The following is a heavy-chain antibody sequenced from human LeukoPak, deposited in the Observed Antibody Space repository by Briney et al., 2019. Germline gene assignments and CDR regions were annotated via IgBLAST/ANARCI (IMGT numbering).Heavy chain of an antibody. V-gene: IGHV3-21*01. CDR3: ARSAAGYYFDY. J-gene: IGHJ4*02. CDR1: GFTFSSYS. CDR2: ISSSSSYI. D-gene: IGHD6-13*01. Sequence: PGGSLRLSCAAPGFTFSSYSMNWVRQAPGKGLEWVSSISSSSSYIYYADSVKGRFTISRDNAKNSLYLQMSSLRAEDTAVYYCARSAAGYYFDYWGQGTLVTVSS.